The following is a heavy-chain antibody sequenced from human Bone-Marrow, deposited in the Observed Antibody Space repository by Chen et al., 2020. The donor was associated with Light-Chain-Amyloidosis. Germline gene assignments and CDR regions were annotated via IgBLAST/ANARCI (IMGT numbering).Heavy chain of an antibody. CDR1: GGSISSYH. CDR3: ARAVPLGGSGFRRVGYFDY. V-gene: IGHV4-4*07. CDR2: IYTSGSS. Sequence: QVQLQESGPGLVKPSETLSLTCTVPGGSISSYHWSWIRQPAGKGLEWIGRIYTSGSSNYNPSLKSRVTMSVDTSTNQFSLKLSSVTAADTAVYYCARAVPLGGSGFRRVGYFDYWGQGTLVTVSS. D-gene: IGHD6-25*01. J-gene: IGHJ4*02.